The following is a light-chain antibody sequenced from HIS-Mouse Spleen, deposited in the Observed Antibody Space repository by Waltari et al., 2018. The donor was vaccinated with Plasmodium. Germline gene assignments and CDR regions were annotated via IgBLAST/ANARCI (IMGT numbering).Light chain of an antibody. CDR2: DDS. Sequence: SYVLTQPPSVSVAPGQTARITCGGNNIGSKSVHWYQQKPGQAPVVVVYDDSDRPPGIPERCAGANAGNTATLNISRVEAGDEADYYCQVWDSSSDHYVFGTGTKVTVL. V-gene: IGLV3-21*02. CDR3: QVWDSSSDHYV. J-gene: IGLJ1*01. CDR1: NIGSKS.